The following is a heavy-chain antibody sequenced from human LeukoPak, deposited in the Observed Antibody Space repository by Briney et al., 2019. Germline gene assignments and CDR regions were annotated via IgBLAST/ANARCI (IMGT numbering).Heavy chain of an antibody. Sequence: PGGSLRLSCAASGFTFSSYNMNWVRQAPGKGLEWVSSISSGYTYIYYADSVKGRFTISRDNARNSLYLQMNSLRAEDTAVYYCARNWNGAFDIWGQGTMVTVSS. V-gene: IGHV3-21*01. D-gene: IGHD1-1*01. CDR1: GFTFSSYN. CDR3: ARNWNGAFDI. J-gene: IGHJ3*02. CDR2: ISSGYTYI.